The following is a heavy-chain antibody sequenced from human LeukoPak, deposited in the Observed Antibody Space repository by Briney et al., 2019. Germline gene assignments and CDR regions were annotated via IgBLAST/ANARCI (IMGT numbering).Heavy chain of an antibody. V-gene: IGHV1-8*01. CDR2: MNPNSGNT. Sequence: GASVKVSCKASGYTFTSYDINWVRQATGQGLEWMGWMNPNSGNTGYAQKFQGRVTMTRNTSISTAYMELSSLRSEDTAVYYCARDHSERKLRYHCSGGSCQSYYFDYWGQGTLVTVSS. J-gene: IGHJ4*02. CDR1: GYTFTSYD. CDR3: ARDHSERKLRYHCSGGSCQSYYFDY. D-gene: IGHD2-15*01.